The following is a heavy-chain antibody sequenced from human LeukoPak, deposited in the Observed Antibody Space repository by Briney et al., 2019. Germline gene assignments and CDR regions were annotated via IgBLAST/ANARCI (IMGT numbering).Heavy chain of an antibody. CDR2: IYYSGST. CDR1: GGSISSSGYY. Sequence: SETLSLTCSVSGGSISSSGYYWGWIRQPPGKGLEWIGSIYYSGSTYYNPSLKSRVTISVDTSKNQFSLKLSSVTAADTAVYYCASVPHSGSSQYYFDYWGQGPLVTVSS. V-gene: IGHV4-39*01. D-gene: IGHD1-26*01. J-gene: IGHJ4*02. CDR3: ASVPHSGSSQYYFDY.